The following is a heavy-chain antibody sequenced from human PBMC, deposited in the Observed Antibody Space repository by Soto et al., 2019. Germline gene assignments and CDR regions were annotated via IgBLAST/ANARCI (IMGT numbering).Heavy chain of an antibody. CDR3: SSVAPISGWVFVH. J-gene: IGHJ4*02. Sequence: GGSLRLSCEASGFTFSNASVNWVRQAPGKGLEWIGRIKSKTDGGTADYAALVKGRFSISRDDSKNTLYLQINSLKPEDTAMYYFSSVAPISGWVFVHWCQGTLGTGSS. V-gene: IGHV3-15*01. CDR2: IKSKTDGGTA. CDR1: GFTFSNAS. D-gene: IGHD6-19*01.